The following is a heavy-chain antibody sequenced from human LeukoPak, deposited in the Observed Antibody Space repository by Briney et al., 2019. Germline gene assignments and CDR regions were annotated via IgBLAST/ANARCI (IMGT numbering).Heavy chain of an antibody. CDR3: AREIYDILTGYPYYFDY. V-gene: IGHV4-31*03. Sequence: SQTLSLTCTVSGGSISIGGYYWSSIRQHPGKGLEWIWYIYYSGSTYYNPSLKSRVTISVDTSKNQFSLKLSAVTAADRAVYYCAREIYDILTGYPYYFDYWGQGTLVTVSS. J-gene: IGHJ4*02. CDR2: IYYSGST. D-gene: IGHD3-9*01. CDR1: GGSISIGGYY.